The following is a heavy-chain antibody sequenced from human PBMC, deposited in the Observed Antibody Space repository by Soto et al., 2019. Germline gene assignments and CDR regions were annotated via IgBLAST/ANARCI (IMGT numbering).Heavy chain of an antibody. J-gene: IGHJ6*02. CDR2: ISTYNGDT. CDR1: GYTFTRSG. CDR3: AREGVAPYYYYGMDV. V-gene: IGHV1-18*01. Sequence: QVQLVQSGAEVKKPGASVKVSCKASGYTFTRSGISWVRQAPGQGLEWMGWISTYNGDTNYAQTFQGRVTMTTDTSTSTVHMEVRSLRSDDTAVYYCAREGVAPYYYYGMDVWGQGPRSPSP. D-gene: IGHD5-12*01.